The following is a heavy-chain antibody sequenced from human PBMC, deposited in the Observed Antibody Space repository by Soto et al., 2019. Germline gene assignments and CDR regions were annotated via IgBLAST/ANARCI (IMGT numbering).Heavy chain of an antibody. CDR2: IIPILGIA. CDR3: ARDPGPPCSSTSCQGEKWLDP. J-gene: IGHJ5*02. Sequence: SVKVSCKASGGTFSSYTISWVRQAPGQGLEWMGRIIPILGIANYAQKFQGRVTITADKSTSTAYMELSSLRSEDTAVYYCARDPGPPCSSTSCQGEKWLDPWGQGTLVTVSS. CDR1: GGTFSSYT. V-gene: IGHV1-69*04. D-gene: IGHD2-2*01.